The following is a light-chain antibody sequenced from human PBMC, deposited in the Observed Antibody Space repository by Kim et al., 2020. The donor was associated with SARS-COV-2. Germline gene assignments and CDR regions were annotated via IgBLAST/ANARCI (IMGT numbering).Light chain of an antibody. V-gene: IGLV2-14*04. Sequence: QSITISGPRTSSDVGGYNYVSWYQQHPGKAPTLMIYAVTQRPSGVSDRFSGSTSGNTASLTISGLQAEDEADYYCNSYTSSSTLVFGGGTQLTVL. J-gene: IGLJ3*02. CDR3: NSYTSSSTLV. CDR1: SSDVGGYNY. CDR2: AVT.